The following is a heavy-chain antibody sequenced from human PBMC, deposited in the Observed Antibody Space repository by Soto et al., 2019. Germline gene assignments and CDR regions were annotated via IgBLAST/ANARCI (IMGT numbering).Heavy chain of an antibody. Sequence: ASVKVSCKASGYTFTGYYMHWVRQAPGQGLEWMGWINPNSGGTNYAQKFQGWVTMTRDTSISTAYMELSRLRSDDTAVYYCARDLMVRGVIGAFDTWGLGTMVTVSS. CDR2: INPNSGGT. V-gene: IGHV1-2*04. CDR1: GYTFTGYY. J-gene: IGHJ3*02. CDR3: ARDLMVRGVIGAFDT. D-gene: IGHD3-10*01.